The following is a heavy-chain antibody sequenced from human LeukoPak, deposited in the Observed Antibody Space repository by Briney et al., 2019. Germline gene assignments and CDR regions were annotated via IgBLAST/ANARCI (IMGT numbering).Heavy chain of an antibody. CDR2: IKPDGTTK. D-gene: IGHD6-19*01. Sequence: GGSLRLSCAASGFPFSSYSMTWVRQAPGKGLEWVANIKPDGTTKFYVDSVKGRFTISRDNALNSLYLQMNSLRAEDTAVYYCARDRYSSGWFDYWGQGTLVTVSS. CDR1: GFPFSSYS. J-gene: IGHJ4*02. CDR3: ARDRYSSGWFDY. V-gene: IGHV3-7*03.